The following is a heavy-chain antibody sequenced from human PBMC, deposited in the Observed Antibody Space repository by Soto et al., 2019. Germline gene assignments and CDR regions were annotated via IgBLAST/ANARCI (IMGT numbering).Heavy chain of an antibody. CDR3: AKGVGGNLNY. CDR2: ISYDGSNK. Sequence: QVQLVESGGGVVQPGRSLRLSCAASGFTFSSYGMHWVRQAPGKGLEWVAVISYDGSNKYYADSVKGRFTISRDNSKNTLYLQMNSLRAEHTAVYYCAKGVGGNLNYWGQGTLVTVSS. CDR1: GFTFSSYG. V-gene: IGHV3-30*18. D-gene: IGHD2-15*01. J-gene: IGHJ4*02.